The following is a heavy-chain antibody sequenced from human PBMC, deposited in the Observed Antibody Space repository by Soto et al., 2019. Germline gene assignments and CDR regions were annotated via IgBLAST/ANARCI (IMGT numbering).Heavy chain of an antibody. V-gene: IGHV1-69*01. D-gene: IGHD5-12*01. CDR2: IIPIFGTA. CDR3: ARGDVEMATIAINWYFDL. CDR1: GGTFSSYA. J-gene: IGHJ2*01. Sequence: QVQLVQSGAEVKKPGSSVKVSCKASGGTFSSYAISWVRQAPGQGLEWMGGIIPIFGTANYAQKFQGRVTMTADESTSTAYMELSSLRSEDTAGYYCARGDVEMATIAINWYFDLWGRGTLVTVSS.